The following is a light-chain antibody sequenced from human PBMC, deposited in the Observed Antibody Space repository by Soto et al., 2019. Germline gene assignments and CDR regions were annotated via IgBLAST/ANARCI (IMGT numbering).Light chain of an antibody. CDR3: QQYNSYSGT. Sequence: DIQMTQSPSTLSASVGDRVTITCRASQSISSWLAWYQQKPGKAPKLLIYDASSLESGVPSSFSGSGSGTEFTLTISSLQPDDFATYYCQQYNSYSGTFGQGTKVDNK. J-gene: IGKJ1*01. CDR2: DAS. V-gene: IGKV1-5*01. CDR1: QSISSW.